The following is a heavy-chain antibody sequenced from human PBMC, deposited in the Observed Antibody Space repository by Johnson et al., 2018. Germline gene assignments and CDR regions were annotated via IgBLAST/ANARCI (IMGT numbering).Heavy chain of an antibody. CDR3: GRANQYYYNMDV. Sequence: EVQLVESGGGLVKPGGSLRLSCAASGFTFSSYNMNWVRQAPGKGLEWIASISSSSSYTYYAGSLYYADSLKGRFTIPGDNAKNSLFLQMNSLRAEDTAVYYCGRANQYYYNMDVWGKGTTVNVS. CDR2: ISSSSSYTYYAGSL. V-gene: IGHV3-21*01. CDR1: GFTFSSYN. J-gene: IGHJ6*03.